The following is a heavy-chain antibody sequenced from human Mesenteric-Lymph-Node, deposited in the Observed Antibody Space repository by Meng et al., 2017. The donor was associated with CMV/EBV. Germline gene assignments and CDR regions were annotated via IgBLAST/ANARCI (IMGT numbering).Heavy chain of an antibody. J-gene: IGHJ4*02. CDR1: GYTFTDNF. Sequence: ASVKVSCKASGYTFTDNFIHWVRQAPGQGLEWMGWINPNNGVTHHAQKFRGRVTLTGDTSITTVYMELSGLTSDDTALYYCATAGGLFGTSSFLFFWGQGTLVTVSS. D-gene: IGHD4-23*01. CDR3: ATAGGLFGTSSFLFF. V-gene: IGHV1-2*02. CDR2: INPNNGVT.